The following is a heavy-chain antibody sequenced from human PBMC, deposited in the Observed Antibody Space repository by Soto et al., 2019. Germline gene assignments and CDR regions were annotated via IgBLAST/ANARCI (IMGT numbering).Heavy chain of an antibody. D-gene: IGHD3-22*01. J-gene: IGHJ3*01. CDR3: SKAMIGSYDSDAFDV. CDR2: ISYDESTT. Sequence: GGSLRLSCAASGFSFSRYGIHWVRQAPGKGLEWVAVISYDESTTFYADSVKGRFTISRDNSKNTLFLQMNSLRPEDTAVYYCSKAMIGSYDSDAFDVWGQGTMVTVPS. CDR1: GFSFSRYG. V-gene: IGHV3-30*18.